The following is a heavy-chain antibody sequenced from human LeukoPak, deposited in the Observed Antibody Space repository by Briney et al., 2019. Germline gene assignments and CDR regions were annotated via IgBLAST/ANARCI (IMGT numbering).Heavy chain of an antibody. CDR1: GFTFSSYW. CDR2: ISGSGGST. CDR3: AKVRGTYDFWSGSDY. J-gene: IGHJ4*02. Sequence: PGGSLRLSCAASGFTFSSYWMSWVRQAPGKGLEWVSAISGSGGSTYYADSVKGRFTISRDNSKNTLYLQMNSLRAEDTAVYYCAKVRGTYDFWSGSDYWGQGTLVTVSS. V-gene: IGHV3-23*01. D-gene: IGHD3-3*01.